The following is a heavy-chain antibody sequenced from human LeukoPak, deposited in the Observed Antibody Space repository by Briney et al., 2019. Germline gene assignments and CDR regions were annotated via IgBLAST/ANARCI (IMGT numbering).Heavy chain of an antibody. Sequence: GESLKISCKGSGYSFTSYWIAWVRQMPGEGLEWMGIIFPGDSDTRYSPSFEGQVSISVDKSISTAYLQWSKLKASDTAMYYCARQTYGDYYFDSWGQGPWSPSPQ. CDR2: IFPGDSDT. D-gene: IGHD3-10*01. J-gene: IGHJ4*02. V-gene: IGHV5-51*01. CDR3: ARQTYGDYYFDS. CDR1: GYSFTSYW.